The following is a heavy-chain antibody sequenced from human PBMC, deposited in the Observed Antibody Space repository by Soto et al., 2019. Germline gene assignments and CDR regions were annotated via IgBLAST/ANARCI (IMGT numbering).Heavy chain of an antibody. CDR3: AKNRGLQYYFDY. CDR2: ISGSGDYT. V-gene: IGHV3-23*01. Sequence: GGSVRLSCAAPGVTFDSYAMNWVRQAPGKGLEWVSTISGSGDYTYYTDSVKGRFTISRDNSKNMMYLQMNSLRAEDTAVYYCAKNRGLQYYFDYWGQGT. CDR1: GVTFDSYA. J-gene: IGHJ4*02.